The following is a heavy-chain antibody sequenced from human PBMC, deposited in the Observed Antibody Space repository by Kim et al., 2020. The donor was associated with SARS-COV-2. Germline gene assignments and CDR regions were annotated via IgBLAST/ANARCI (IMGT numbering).Heavy chain of an antibody. CDR2: IYYSGSN. Sequence: SETLSLTCTVSGGSISSYYWSWIRQPPGKGLEWIGYIYYSGSNNYNPSLKSRATISVDTPKNQFSLKLSSVTAADTAAYYCARRRAPYYDSSGVFDYWGQGTLVTVSS. J-gene: IGHJ4*02. V-gene: IGHV4-59*01. D-gene: IGHD3-22*01. CDR1: GGSISSYY. CDR3: ARRRAPYYDSSGVFDY.